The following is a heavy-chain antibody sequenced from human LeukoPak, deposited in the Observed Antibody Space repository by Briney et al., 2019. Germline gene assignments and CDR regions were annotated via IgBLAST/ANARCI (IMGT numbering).Heavy chain of an antibody. V-gene: IGHV3-30*18. CDR2: VSYDGSNT. CDR3: AKEGDYYGSGSYRDGFDI. CDR1: GFTFSSYG. J-gene: IGHJ3*02. D-gene: IGHD3-10*01. Sequence: GGSLRLSCAASGFTFSSYGMHWVRQAPGKGLEWVAVVSYDGSNTYYADSVKGRFTISRDNSKNTLYLQMNSLRAEDTALYYCAKEGDYYGSGSYRDGFDIWGQGTRATVSS.